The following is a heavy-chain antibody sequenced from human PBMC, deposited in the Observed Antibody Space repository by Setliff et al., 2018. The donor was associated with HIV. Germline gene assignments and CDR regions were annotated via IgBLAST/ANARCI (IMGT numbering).Heavy chain of an antibody. CDR2: LRFDGSKA. CDR3: ARHDVVRGAIDN. V-gene: IGHV3-30*02. CDR1: GFTFSNYG. J-gene: IGHJ4*02. Sequence: LRLSCAAFGFTFSNYGMHWVRQAPGKGLEWVAFLRFDGSKAYYMDSVKGRFTISRDNPKNSLYLQMTSLRAEDTTVYYCARHDVVRGAIDNWGQGTLVTVSS. D-gene: IGHD3-10*01.